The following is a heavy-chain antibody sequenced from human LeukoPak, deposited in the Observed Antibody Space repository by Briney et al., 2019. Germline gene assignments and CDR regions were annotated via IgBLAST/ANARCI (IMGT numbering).Heavy chain of an antibody. D-gene: IGHD2-2*02. CDR1: GYTSTSYG. Sequence: ASVKVSCKASGYTSTSYGISWVRQAPGQGLEWMGWISAYNGNTNHAQKLQGRVTMTTDTSTSTAYMELRSLRSDDTAVYYCARGVPAALRLARWFDPWGQGTLVTVSS. CDR2: ISAYNGNT. CDR3: ARGVPAALRLARWFDP. V-gene: IGHV1-18*01. J-gene: IGHJ5*02.